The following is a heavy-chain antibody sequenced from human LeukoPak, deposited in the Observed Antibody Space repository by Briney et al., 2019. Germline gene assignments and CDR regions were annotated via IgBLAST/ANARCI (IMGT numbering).Heavy chain of an antibody. J-gene: IGHJ4*02. Sequence: ASMTVSCKSSGFTFTDHYIHWVRQGPGQGLEWMGYIGPHSTFTSSPQEFQGRVTMTRDASMSTAYMELTRLTSDDTAVYYCVREGEGPLSKDFDYWGQGTLVTVSS. CDR3: VREGEGPLSKDFDY. CDR1: GFTFTDHY. V-gene: IGHV1-2*02. CDR2: IGPHSTFT. D-gene: IGHD2/OR15-2a*01.